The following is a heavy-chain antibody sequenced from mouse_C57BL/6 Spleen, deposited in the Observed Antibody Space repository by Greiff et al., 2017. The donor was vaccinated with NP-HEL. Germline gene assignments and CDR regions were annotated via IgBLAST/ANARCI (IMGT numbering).Heavy chain of an antibody. V-gene: IGHV3-1*01. D-gene: IGHD2-4*01. CDR3: AREEYDYDVSWFAY. J-gene: IGHJ3*01. CDR1: GYSITSGYD. CDR2: ISYSGST. Sequence: EVQLVESGPGMVKPSQSLSLTCTVTGYSITSGYDWHWIRHFPGNKLEWMGYISYSGSTNYNPSLKSRISITHDTSKNHFFLKLNSVTTEDTATYYCAREEYDYDVSWFAYWGQGTLVTVSA.